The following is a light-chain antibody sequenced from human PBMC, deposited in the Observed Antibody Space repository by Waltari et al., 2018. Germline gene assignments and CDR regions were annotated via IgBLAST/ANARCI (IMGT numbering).Light chain of an antibody. Sequence: EIVLTQSPGTLSLSPGERATLSCRASQCVGKSLAWYQKRPGQAPRLLLYQASIGATGIPDRFRGRGFGTDFSLTISRLEPEDVAVYYCQKYDFLPATFGQGTTVEIK. CDR3: QKYDFLPAT. CDR1: QCVGKS. J-gene: IGKJ1*01. V-gene: IGKV3-20*01. CDR2: QAS.